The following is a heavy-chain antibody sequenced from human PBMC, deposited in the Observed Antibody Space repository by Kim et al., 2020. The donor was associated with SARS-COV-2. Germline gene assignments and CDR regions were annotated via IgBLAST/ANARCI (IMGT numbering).Heavy chain of an antibody. J-gene: IGHJ3*02. Sequence: SETLSLTCAVYGGSFSGYYWSWIRQPPGKGLEWIGEINHSGSTNYNPSLKSRVTISVDTSKNQFSLKLSSVTAADTAVYYCARFWALPHAFDIWGQGTMVTVSS. CDR1: GGSFSGYY. D-gene: IGHD3-16*01. CDR2: INHSGST. V-gene: IGHV4-34*01. CDR3: ARFWALPHAFDI.